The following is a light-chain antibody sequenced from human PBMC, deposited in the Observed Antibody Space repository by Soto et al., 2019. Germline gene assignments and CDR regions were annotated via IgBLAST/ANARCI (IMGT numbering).Light chain of an antibody. CDR3: SSYTSSSTVV. CDR1: ISDVGGYKY. CDR2: DVS. J-gene: IGLJ2*01. V-gene: IGLV2-14*01. Sequence: QSALTQPASVSGSPGQSITISCTGTISDVGGYKYVSWYQQHPGKAPKLMIYDVSNRPSGVSNRFSGSKSGNTASLTISGLQAEDEAEYYCSSYTSSSTVVFGGGTKLTVL.